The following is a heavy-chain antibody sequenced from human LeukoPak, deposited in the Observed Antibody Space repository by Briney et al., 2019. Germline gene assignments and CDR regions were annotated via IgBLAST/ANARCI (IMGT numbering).Heavy chain of an antibody. D-gene: IGHD2-15*01. CDR1: GGTFNSYA. CDR2: IIPIFGTA. Sequence: GASVKVSCKASGGTFNSYAISWVRQAPGQGLGWMGGIIPIFGTANYAQKFQGRVTITADESTSTAYMELSSLRSEDTAVYYCARPYCSGGSCYRADAFDIWGQGTMVTVSS. V-gene: IGHV1-69*13. J-gene: IGHJ3*02. CDR3: ARPYCSGGSCYRADAFDI.